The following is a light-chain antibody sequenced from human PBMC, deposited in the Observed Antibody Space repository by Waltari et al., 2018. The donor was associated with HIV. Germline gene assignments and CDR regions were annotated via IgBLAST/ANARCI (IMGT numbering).Light chain of an antibody. J-gene: IGLJ2*01. CDR1: TSTIGSNS. CDR3: GTWDRSLSGGV. Sequence: HSAFTLPPSVSAAPGQQLPISCSGSTSTIGSNSVSWYQHLPATAPTLLIYENDKRPSGISDRFSGFKSGSAATLGITGLQAGDEADYYCGTWDRSLSGGVFGGGTKLTVL. V-gene: IGLV1-51*02. CDR2: END.